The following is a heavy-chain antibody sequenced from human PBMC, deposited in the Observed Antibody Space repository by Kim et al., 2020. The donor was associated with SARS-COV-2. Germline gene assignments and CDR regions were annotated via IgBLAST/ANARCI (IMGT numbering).Heavy chain of an antibody. D-gene: IGHD6-13*01. CDR2: ISDDGSNI. CDR3: ARALNSAWYLDF. V-gene: IGHV3-30*04. CDR1: GFTFSIYT. Sequence: GESLKISCAASGFTFSIYTMHWVRQAPGKGLQWVALISDDGSNIQYADSVKDRFTISRDSSKNTLLLQMTSLRPEDTATYYCARALNSAWYLDFWGQGTLVTVSS. J-gene: IGHJ4*02.